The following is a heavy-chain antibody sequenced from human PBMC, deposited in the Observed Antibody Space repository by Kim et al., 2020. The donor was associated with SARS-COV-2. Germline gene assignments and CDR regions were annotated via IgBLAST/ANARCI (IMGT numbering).Heavy chain of an antibody. CDR3: ARRGAVAGNPVYDY. Sequence: IPSRKRRITMSVDTSKNQFSLDLSFVTAADTTVYYCARRGAVAGNPVYDYWGQGILVTVSS. V-gene: IGHV4-39*01. D-gene: IGHD6-19*01. J-gene: IGHJ4*02.